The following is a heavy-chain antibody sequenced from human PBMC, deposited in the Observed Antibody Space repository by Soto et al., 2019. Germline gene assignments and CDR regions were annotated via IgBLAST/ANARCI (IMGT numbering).Heavy chain of an antibody. J-gene: IGHJ6*02. CDR3: AREGSVSSSDYYAYYYGMDV. Sequence: GGSLRLSCAASGFTFSNYDINWVRQAPGKGPEWISHISSSGGIIYYADSVKGRFTISRDNAKNSLYLQMNSLRGEDTAVYYCAREGSVSSSDYYAYYYGMDVWGRGTTVTVSS. D-gene: IGHD3-10*01. CDR2: ISSSGGII. CDR1: GFTFSNYD. V-gene: IGHV3-48*03.